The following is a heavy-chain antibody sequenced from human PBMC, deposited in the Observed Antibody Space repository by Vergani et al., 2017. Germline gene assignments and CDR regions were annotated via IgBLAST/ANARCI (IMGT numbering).Heavy chain of an antibody. CDR2: IKQDGSEK. CDR3: AKSPVYYYYYGMDV. V-gene: IGHV3-7*03. J-gene: IGHJ6*02. Sequence: EVQLLESGGGLVQPGGSLRLSCAASGFTFSSYWMSWVRQAPGKGLEWVANIKQDGSEKYYVDSVKGRFTISRDNAKNSLYLQMNSLRTEDTALYYCAKSPVYYYYYGMDVWGQGTTVTVSS. CDR1: GFTFSSYW.